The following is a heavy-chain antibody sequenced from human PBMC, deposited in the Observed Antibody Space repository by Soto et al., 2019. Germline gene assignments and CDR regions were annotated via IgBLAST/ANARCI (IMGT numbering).Heavy chain of an antibody. J-gene: IGHJ4*02. CDR3: EREGIAVAGDY. CDR1: GFTFSSYG. CDR2: IWYDGSNK. Sequence: QVQLVESGGGVVQPGRSLRLSCAASGFTFSSYGMHWVRQAPGKGLEWVAVIWYDGSNKYYADSVKGRFTISRDNSKNTLYLQMISLRAEDTAVYYFEREGIAVAGDYWCQGTLVTVSS. D-gene: IGHD6-19*01. V-gene: IGHV3-33*01.